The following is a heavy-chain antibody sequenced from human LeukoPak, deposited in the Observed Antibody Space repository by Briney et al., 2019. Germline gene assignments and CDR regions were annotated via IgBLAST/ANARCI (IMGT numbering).Heavy chain of an antibody. D-gene: IGHD2-21*02. V-gene: IGHV4-59*01. CDR1: GGSISSYY. J-gene: IGHJ2*01. CDR2: IYYSGST. Sequence: SETLSLTCTVSGGSISSYYWSWIRQPPGKGLEGIGYIYYSGSTNYNPSLKSRVTISVDTSKNQFSLKLSSVTAADMAVYYCARGPNIVVVTASYWYFDLWGRGTLVTVSS. CDR3: ARGPNIVVVTASYWYFDL.